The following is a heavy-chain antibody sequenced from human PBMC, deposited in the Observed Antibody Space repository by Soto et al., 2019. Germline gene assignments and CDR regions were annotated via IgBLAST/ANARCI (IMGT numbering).Heavy chain of an antibody. CDR1: GYTFTSYG. V-gene: IGHV1-18*01. CDR2: ISAYNGNT. D-gene: IGHD5-12*01. Sequence: QVQLVQSGAEVKKPGASVKVSCKASGYTFTSYGISWVRQAPGQGLEWMGWISAYNGNTNYAQKLQGRVTITTDTSTSTAYMELRSLRCDDTAVYYCARDFPWVATVVTPGDYWGQGTLVTVSS. J-gene: IGHJ4*02. CDR3: ARDFPWVATVVTPGDY.